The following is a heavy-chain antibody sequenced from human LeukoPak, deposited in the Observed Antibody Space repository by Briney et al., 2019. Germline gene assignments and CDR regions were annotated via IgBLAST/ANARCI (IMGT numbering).Heavy chain of an antibody. CDR2: IAYDGIRA. J-gene: IGHJ4*02. Sequence: GGSLRLSCAGSGFTFCGYGMHWFRQTPGKGLEWVAVIAYDGIRAFYADSVKGRFTISRDNSKNTMSVQMEDLRAEDTAVYYCTRYNNDHFDYWGQGTLVTVSS. CDR3: TRYNNDHFDY. D-gene: IGHD1-14*01. CDR1: GFTFCGYG. V-gene: IGHV3-33*01.